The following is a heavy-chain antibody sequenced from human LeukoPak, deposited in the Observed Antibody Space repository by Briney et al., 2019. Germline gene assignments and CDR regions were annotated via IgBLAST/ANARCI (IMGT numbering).Heavy chain of an antibody. J-gene: IGHJ5*02. CDR2: IYHSGST. D-gene: IGHD3-3*01. CDR3: AREVHYDFWSGFRGWFDP. V-gene: IGHV4-4*02. CDR1: GGSTSSSNW. Sequence: PSETLSLTCAVSGGSTSSSNWWSWVRQPPGKGLEWIGEIYHSGSTNYNPSLKSRVTISVDKSKNQFSLKLSSVTAADTAVYYCAREVHYDFWSGFRGWFDPWGQGTLVTVSS.